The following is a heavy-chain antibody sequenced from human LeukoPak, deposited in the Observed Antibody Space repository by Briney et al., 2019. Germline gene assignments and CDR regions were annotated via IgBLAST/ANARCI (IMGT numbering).Heavy chain of an antibody. V-gene: IGHV3-11*01. J-gene: IGHJ5*02. CDR2: INRGGTNT. D-gene: IGHD2-8*01. CDR1: GFIFSDYY. CDR3: ARNGAGLDP. Sequence: GGSLRLSCAASGFIFSDYYMSWIRQAPGKGLEWISYINRGGTNTHYADSVRGRFSISRDNAKNSLFLQMNSLSAEDTAIYYCARNGAGLDPWGQGVLVTVSS.